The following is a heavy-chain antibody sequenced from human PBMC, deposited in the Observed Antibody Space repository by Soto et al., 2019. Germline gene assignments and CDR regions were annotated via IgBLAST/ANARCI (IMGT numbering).Heavy chain of an antibody. J-gene: IGHJ4*02. V-gene: IGHV4-59*01. Sequence: QVQLQESGPGLVKPSETLSLTCTVSGGSISSYYWSWIRQPPGKGLEWIGYIYDPSLKSRVTISVDTSKNQFSLKLSSVTAADTAVYYCARRWGTYFDFWGQGTLVTVSS. CDR1: GGSISSYY. CDR3: ARRWGTYFDF. D-gene: IGHD7-27*01.